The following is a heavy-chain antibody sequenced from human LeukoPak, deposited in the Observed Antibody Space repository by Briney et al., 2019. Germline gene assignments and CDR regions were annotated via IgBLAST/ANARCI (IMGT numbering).Heavy chain of an antibody. D-gene: IGHD3-3*01. V-gene: IGHV1-8*01. CDR1: GYTFTSYD. J-gene: IGHJ5*02. CDR2: MNPNSGNI. Sequence: ASVKVSCKASGYTFTSYDINWVRQATGQRLEWMGWMNPNSGNIGYAQKFQGRVTMTRNTSISTAYMELSSLRSEDTAVYYCARVRGRVTISGVVTRQGNWFDPWGQGTLVTVSS. CDR3: ARVRGRVTISGVVTRQGNWFDP.